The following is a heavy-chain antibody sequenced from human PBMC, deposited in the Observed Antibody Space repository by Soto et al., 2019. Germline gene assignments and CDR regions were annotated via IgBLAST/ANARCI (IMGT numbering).Heavy chain of an antibody. D-gene: IGHD3-10*01. V-gene: IGHV3-33*01. CDR1: GFIFRSYG. J-gene: IGHJ5*02. CDR2: IWYDGIKK. Sequence: QVQLAESGGGVAQPGRSLSLSCAASGFIFRSYGMHWVRQAPGKGLEWVAFIWYDGIKKYYADSVKGRFTISRDNSKNALHLQTDSLRAEDTALYYCVREAVSGLLWFGNADHWGQGTLVTVSS. CDR3: VREAVSGLLWFGNADH.